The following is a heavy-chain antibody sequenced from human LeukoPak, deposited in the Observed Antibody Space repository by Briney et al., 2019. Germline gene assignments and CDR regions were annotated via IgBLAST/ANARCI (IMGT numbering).Heavy chain of an antibody. D-gene: IGHD3-10*01. CDR3: GGPFPGVSGSYSGDY. Sequence: GGSLRLSCAASGFTFSSYAMHWVRQAPGKGLEWVAVISYDGSNKYYADSVKGRFTISRDNSKNTLYLQMNSLRAEDTAVYYCGGPFPGVSGSYSGDYWGQGPLVPVSS. CDR1: GFTFSSYA. V-gene: IGHV3-30-3*01. J-gene: IGHJ4*02. CDR2: ISYDGSNK.